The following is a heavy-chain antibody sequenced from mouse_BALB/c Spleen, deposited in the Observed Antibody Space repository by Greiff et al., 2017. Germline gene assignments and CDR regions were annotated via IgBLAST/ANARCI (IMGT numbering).Heavy chain of an antibody. CDR3: ARLLHYYAMDY. CDR1: GFTFSSFG. V-gene: IGHV5-17*02. Sequence: EVQLVESGGGLVQPGGSLKLSCAASGFTFSSFGMHWVRQAPEKGLEWVAYISSGSSTIYYADTVKGRFTISRDNPKNTLFLQMTSLRSEDTAMYYCARLLHYYAMDYWGQGTSVTVSS. D-gene: IGHD1-1*01. J-gene: IGHJ4*01. CDR2: ISSGSSTI.